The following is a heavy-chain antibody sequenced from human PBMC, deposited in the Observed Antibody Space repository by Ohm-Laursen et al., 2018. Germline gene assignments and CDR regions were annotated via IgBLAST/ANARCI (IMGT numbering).Heavy chain of an antibody. CDR1: GFTFDDYA. CDR3: AKGGATAGY. CDR2: ISWNSGSI. V-gene: IGHV3-9*01. Sequence: SLRLSCAASGFTFDDYAMHWVRQAPGKGLEWVSGISWNSGSIGYADSVKGRFTISRDNAKNSLYLQMNSLRAEDTAVYYCAKGGATAGYWGQGTLVTVSS. D-gene: IGHD1-26*01. J-gene: IGHJ4*02.